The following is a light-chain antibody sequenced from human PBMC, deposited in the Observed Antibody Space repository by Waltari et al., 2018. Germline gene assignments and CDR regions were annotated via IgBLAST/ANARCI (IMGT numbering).Light chain of an antibody. V-gene: IGKV4-1*01. J-gene: IGKJ5*01. CDR3: QQYYSGPFT. CDR2: WAS. CDR1: QSVLYSSNNKNY. Sequence: DIVMTQSPDSLAVSLGERATINCKSSQSVLYSSNNKNYLAWYQQKPGQPPKLLIYWASTRESGVPDRFTGSASGTDFTLTISSLQAEDVAVYYCQQYYSGPFTFGQGTRLEIK.